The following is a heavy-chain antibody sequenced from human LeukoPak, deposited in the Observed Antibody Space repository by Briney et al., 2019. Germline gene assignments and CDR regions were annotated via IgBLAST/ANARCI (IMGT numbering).Heavy chain of an antibody. CDR1: GGSLSDHY. Sequence: SETLSLTCAVYGGSLSDHYWSWFRQPPGKGLEWIGSIYNSGSTYYNPSLKSRVTISVGTSKNQFSLNLYSVTAADTAVYYCARHYYGSGINWFDPWGQGTLVTVSS. V-gene: IGHV4-34*01. CDR2: IYNSGST. J-gene: IGHJ5*02. D-gene: IGHD3-10*01. CDR3: ARHYYGSGINWFDP.